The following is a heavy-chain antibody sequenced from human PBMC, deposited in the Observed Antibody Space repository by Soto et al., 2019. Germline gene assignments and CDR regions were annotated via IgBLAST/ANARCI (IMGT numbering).Heavy chain of an antibody. Sequence: EVQLVESGGGLVQPGGSLRLSCAASGFNLGSYWMHWFRQAPGKGLVWVSRINDYGTTINYAESVEGRFTISRDDAKSEVYRQMNNLRAEDTAVYYCARGGLEPFEYWGQGAVVTVSS. CDR3: ARGGLEPFEY. J-gene: IGHJ4*02. D-gene: IGHD1-1*01. CDR1: GFNLGSYW. CDR2: INDYGTTI. V-gene: IGHV3-74*01.